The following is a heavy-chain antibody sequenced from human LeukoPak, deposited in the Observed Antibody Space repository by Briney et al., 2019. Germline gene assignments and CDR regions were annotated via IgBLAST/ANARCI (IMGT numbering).Heavy chain of an antibody. CDR1: GFTFSNYE. J-gene: IGHJ4*02. CDR3: AKGQENLDF. Sequence: GGSLRLSCAASGFTFSNYEMNWVRQAPGKGLEWVAVVSYDGSNKYCADSVKGRFTISRDNSKNTLYLQMNSLRAEDTAVYYCAKGQENLDFWGQGTLVTVSS. D-gene: IGHD1-14*01. V-gene: IGHV3-30*18. CDR2: VSYDGSNK.